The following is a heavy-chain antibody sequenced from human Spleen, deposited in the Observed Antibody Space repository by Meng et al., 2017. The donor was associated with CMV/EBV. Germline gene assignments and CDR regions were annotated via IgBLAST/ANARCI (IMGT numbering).Heavy chain of an antibody. Sequence: SVKVSCKASGGTFSSYTFSWVRQAPGQGLEWMGRIVPILGMTSYAQRFQGRVTITADKSTSTAYMELSSLRSEDTAVYYCARDGCRSSTLACYYYGMDVWGQGTTVTVSS. CDR2: IVPILGMT. D-gene: IGHD6-13*01. CDR3: ARDGCRSSTLACYYYGMDV. CDR1: GGTFSSYT. V-gene: IGHV1-69*04. J-gene: IGHJ6*02.